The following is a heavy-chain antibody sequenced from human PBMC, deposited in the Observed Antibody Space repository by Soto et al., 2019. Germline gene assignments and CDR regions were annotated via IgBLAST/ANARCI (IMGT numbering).Heavy chain of an antibody. V-gene: IGHV3-48*02. CDR2: ISSSSSTI. CDR3: ASERYSYGYAILDY. D-gene: IGHD5-18*01. J-gene: IGHJ4*02. Sequence: EVQLVESGGGLVQPGGSLRLSCAASGFTFSSYSMNWVRQAPGKGLEWVSYISSSSSTIYYADSVKGRFTISRDNAKNSLYLQMNSLRDEDTAVYYCASERYSYGYAILDYWGQGTLVTVSS. CDR1: GFTFSSYS.